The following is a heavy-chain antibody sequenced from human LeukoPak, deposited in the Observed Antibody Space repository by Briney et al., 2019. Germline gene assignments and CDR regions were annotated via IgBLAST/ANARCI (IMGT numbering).Heavy chain of an antibody. D-gene: IGHD3-3*01. V-gene: IGHV1-46*01. J-gene: IGHJ6*03. CDR1: GYTFTDYF. CDR3: ARVGRSGTGTIFGLGYYYYMDV. Sequence: ASVKVSCKASGYTFTDYFMHWVRHAPGQGLEWMGLINPSGGSTSYAQKFQGRVTMTRDMSTSTVYMELSSLRSEDTAVYYCARVGRSGTGTIFGLGYYYYMDVWGKGTTVTVSS. CDR2: INPSGGST.